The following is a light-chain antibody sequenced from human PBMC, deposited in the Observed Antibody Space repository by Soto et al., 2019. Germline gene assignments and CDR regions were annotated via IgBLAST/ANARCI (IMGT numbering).Light chain of an antibody. CDR1: QSFTTF. J-gene: IGKJ4*01. CDR3: QQRTNWPLT. Sequence: EIVLTQSPVTLSLSPGERATLSCRASQSFTTFLAWYQQKPGQAPRLLIYDASKRATGIPARFSGSGSGTDFTLTISSLEPEDFAGYYCQQRTNWPLTFGGGTKVEIK. V-gene: IGKV3-11*01. CDR2: DAS.